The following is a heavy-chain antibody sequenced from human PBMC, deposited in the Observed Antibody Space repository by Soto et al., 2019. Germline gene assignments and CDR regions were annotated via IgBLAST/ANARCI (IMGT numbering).Heavy chain of an antibody. Sequence: ASVKVSCKASGYPVTSYAMHWVRQAPGQRLQWKRWLNPANGTTNYSQKLQCTTTITRHTSATTAHMELTSLTSEDTAVYYCARESSNFGTGYYYYAMAVWGQGTTVTVSS. CDR3: ARESSNFGTGYYYYAMAV. CDR2: LNPANGTT. D-gene: IGHD1-1*01. CDR1: GYPVTSYA. J-gene: IGHJ6*02. V-gene: IGHV1-3*01.